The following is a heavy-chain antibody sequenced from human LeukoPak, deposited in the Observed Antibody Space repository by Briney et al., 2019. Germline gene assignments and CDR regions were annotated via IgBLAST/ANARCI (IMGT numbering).Heavy chain of an antibody. J-gene: IGHJ6*02. CDR3: ARVSGPRYSSGWYSYYYCGMDV. D-gene: IGHD6-19*01. CDR2: IYYSGST. Sequence: PSETLSLTCTVSGGSISSSSYYWGWIRQPPGKGLEWIGSIYYSGSTNYNPSLKSRVTISVDTSKNQFSLKLSSVTAADTAVYYCARVSGPRYSSGWYSYYYCGMDVWGQGTTVTVSS. CDR1: GGSISSSSYY. V-gene: IGHV4-39*07.